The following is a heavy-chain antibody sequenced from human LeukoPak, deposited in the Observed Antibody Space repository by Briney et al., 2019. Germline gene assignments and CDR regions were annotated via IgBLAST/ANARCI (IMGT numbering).Heavy chain of an antibody. J-gene: IGHJ4*02. D-gene: IGHD3-22*01. CDR1: GGSISGYF. CDR3: ARDRGGSAYSFDY. V-gene: IGHV4-4*07. CDR2: IYSTGST. Sequence: SETLSLTCTVSGGSISGYFWSWIRQPAGKGLEWIGRIYSTGSTSYNPSLKSRVTMSVDTSKNQFSLRLRFVTDADTAMYYCARDRGGSAYSFDYWGQGTLVTVSS.